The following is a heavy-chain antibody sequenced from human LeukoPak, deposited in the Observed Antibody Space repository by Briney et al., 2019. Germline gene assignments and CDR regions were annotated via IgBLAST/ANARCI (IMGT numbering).Heavy chain of an antibody. CDR3: ARCIAAAGNNYYYYYMDV. D-gene: IGHD6-13*01. CDR2: ISAYNGNT. J-gene: IGHJ6*03. Sequence: ASVKVSCKASGYTFTSYGISWVRQAPGQGLEWMGWISAYNGNTNYAQKLQGRVTMTTDTSTSTAYIELRSLRSEDTAVYYCARCIAAAGNNYYYYYMDVWGKGTTVTVSS. V-gene: IGHV1-18*01. CDR1: GYTFTSYG.